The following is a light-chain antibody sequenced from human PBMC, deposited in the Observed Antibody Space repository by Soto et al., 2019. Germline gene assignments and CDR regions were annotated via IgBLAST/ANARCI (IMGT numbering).Light chain of an antibody. CDR2: DAS. CDR3: QQRTTWPLT. Sequence: EIVLTQSPATLSLSPGERATLSCRASQSISSSLGWYQQNPGQAPRLLIYDASSRATGVPARFSGSGSGTDFTLTISSLEPEDFAVYYCQQRTTWPLTFGGGTKVDI. V-gene: IGKV3-11*01. J-gene: IGKJ4*01. CDR1: QSISSS.